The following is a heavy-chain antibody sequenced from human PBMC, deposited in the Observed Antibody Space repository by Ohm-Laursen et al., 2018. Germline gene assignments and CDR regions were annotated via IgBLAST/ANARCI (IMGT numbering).Heavy chain of an antibody. V-gene: IGHV4-4*07. CDR3: ARSKGDSWLYYYYGLDA. CDR2: IYTSGST. J-gene: IGHJ6*02. Sequence: SQTLSLTCTVSGGSISSYYWSWIRQPAGKGLEWIGRIYTSGSTNYNPSLKSRVTILLDTSKNQFSLQLISVSAADTAVYYCARSKGDSWLYYYYGLDAWGHGTTVLVSS. CDR1: GGSISSYY. D-gene: IGHD6-13*01.